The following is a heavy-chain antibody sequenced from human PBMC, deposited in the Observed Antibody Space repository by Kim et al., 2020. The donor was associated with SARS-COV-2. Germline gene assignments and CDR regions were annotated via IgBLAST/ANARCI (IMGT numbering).Heavy chain of an antibody. Sequence: GGSLRLSCAASGFTFSSYEMNWVRQAPGKGLEWVSYISSSGSTIYYADSVKGRFTISRDNAKNSLYLQMNSLRAEDTAVYYCARRLRDFWSGNPGGMDVWGQGTTVTVSS. CDR1: GFTFSSYE. J-gene: IGHJ6*02. CDR2: ISSSGSTI. CDR3: ARRLRDFWSGNPGGMDV. D-gene: IGHD3-3*01. V-gene: IGHV3-48*03.